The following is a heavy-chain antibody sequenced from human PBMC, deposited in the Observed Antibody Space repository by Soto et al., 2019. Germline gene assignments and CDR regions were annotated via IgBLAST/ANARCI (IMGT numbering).Heavy chain of an antibody. CDR1: GFSFNSDY. CDR3: LNGDYY. V-gene: IGHV3-48*01. J-gene: IGHJ4*02. CDR2: INRDSSII. Sequence: EEQLVESGGGLVQPGGSLRLSCAASGFSFNSDYMTWVRQPPGKGLEWVSSINRDSSIIYYADSVRGRFTISRDNAQNSLYLQMNSLSAYDTAVYFCLNGDYYVGQGTLVTVSS. D-gene: IGHD2-21*02.